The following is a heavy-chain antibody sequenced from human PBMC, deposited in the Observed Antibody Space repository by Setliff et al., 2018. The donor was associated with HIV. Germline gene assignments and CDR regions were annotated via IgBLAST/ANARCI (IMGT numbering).Heavy chain of an antibody. Sequence: SETLSLTCTVSGGSISSSSYYWGWIRQPPGKGLEWIGSIYYGGSTYYNPSLKSRITISVDTSKNQFSLKLSSVTAADTAVYYCARHMVATSYYFDYWGQGSLVTVS. V-gene: IGHV4-39*07. D-gene: IGHD5-12*01. CDR3: ARHMVATSYYFDY. J-gene: IGHJ4*02. CDR2: IYYGGST. CDR1: GGSISSSSYY.